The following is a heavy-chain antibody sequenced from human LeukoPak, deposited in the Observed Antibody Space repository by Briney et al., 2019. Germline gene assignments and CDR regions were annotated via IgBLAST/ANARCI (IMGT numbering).Heavy chain of an antibody. V-gene: IGHV3-20*01. D-gene: IGHD6-19*01. CDR1: GFTFDDYG. CDR2: INWNGGST. Sequence: GGSLRLSCAASGFTFDDYGMSWVRQAPGKGLEWVSGINWNGGSTGYADSVKGRFTISRDNAKNSLYLQMNSLRGEDTALYHCGRFSAGAGTDYWGQGTLVTVS. J-gene: IGHJ4*02. CDR3: GRFSAGAGTDY.